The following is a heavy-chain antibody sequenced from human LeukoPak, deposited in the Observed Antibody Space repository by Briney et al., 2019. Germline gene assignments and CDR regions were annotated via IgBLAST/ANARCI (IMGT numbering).Heavy chain of an antibody. Sequence: SETLSLTCTVSGGSFSIYYWSWIRQPAGKGLEWIGRIYTSGSTNYNPSLKSRVTMSLDTSKNQFSLKLSSVTAADTAVYYCASSSDFFWSGLGRDAFDIWGQGTMVTVSS. V-gene: IGHV4-4*07. CDR3: ASSSDFFWSGLGRDAFDI. CDR1: GGSFSIYY. J-gene: IGHJ3*02. D-gene: IGHD3-3*01. CDR2: IYTSGST.